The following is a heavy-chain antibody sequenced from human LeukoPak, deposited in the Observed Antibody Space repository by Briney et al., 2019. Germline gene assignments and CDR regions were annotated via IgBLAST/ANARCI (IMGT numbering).Heavy chain of an antibody. J-gene: IGHJ4*02. D-gene: IGHD6-19*01. Sequence: SETLSLTCAVYGGSFSGYYWSWIRQPPGMGLEWIGEINHSGSTNYNPSLKSRVTISVDTSKNQFSLKLSSVTAADTAVYYCATGAVAGTYYFDYWGQGTLVTVSS. CDR2: INHSGST. CDR1: GGSFSGYY. CDR3: ATGAVAGTYYFDY. V-gene: IGHV4-34*01.